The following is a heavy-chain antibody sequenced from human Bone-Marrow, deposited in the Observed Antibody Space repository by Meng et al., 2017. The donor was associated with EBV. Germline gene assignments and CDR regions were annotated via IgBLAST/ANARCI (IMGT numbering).Heavy chain of an antibody. CDR3: ARINCSGGSCYSPPWY. J-gene: IGHJ4*02. V-gene: IGHV1-18*01. CDR2: ISAYNGNT. CDR1: GYTFTSYG. D-gene: IGHD2-15*01. Sequence: QVQLVQFGAEVKKPGASVKVSCKASGYTFTSYGISWVRQAPGQGLEWMGWISAYNGNTNYAQKLQGRVTTTTDTSTSTAYMELRSLRSDDTAVYYCARINCSGGSCYSPPWYWGQGTLVTVSS.